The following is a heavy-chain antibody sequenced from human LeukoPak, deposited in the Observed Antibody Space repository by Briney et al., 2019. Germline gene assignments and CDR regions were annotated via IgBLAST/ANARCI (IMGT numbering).Heavy chain of an antibody. V-gene: IGHV3-9*01. CDR1: GFTFDDYA. CDR3: AXXSSGYYEGSFDY. CDR2: ISWNRGSI. Sequence: PGXSLRXSCAASGFTFDDYAMHWVRQAPGKGLGWVSGISWNRGSIGYADSVKGRFTISRDNAKNSLYLQMNSLRGEDTALYYCAXXSSGYYEGSFDYWGQGTLVTVSS. D-gene: IGHD3-22*01. J-gene: IGHJ4*02.